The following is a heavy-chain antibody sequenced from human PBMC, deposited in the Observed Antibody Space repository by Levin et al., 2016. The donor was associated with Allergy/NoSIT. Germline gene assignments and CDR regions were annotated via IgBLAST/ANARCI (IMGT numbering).Heavy chain of an antibody. Sequence: WIRQPPGKGLEWVSAISGSGGSTYYADSVKGRFTISRDNSKNTLYLQMNSLRAEDTAVYYCAKGVYSSGYYYYFDYWGQGTLVTVSS. CDR2: ISGSGGST. V-gene: IGHV3-23*01. D-gene: IGHD3-22*01. J-gene: IGHJ4*02. CDR3: AKGVYSSGYYYYFDY.